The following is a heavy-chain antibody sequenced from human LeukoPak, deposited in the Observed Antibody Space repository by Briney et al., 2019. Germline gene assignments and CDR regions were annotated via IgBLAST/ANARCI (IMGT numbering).Heavy chain of an antibody. D-gene: IGHD1-26*01. V-gene: IGHV3-30*18. CDR2: ISYDGSDK. CDR3: SKDGGSYSWAAFDD. Sequence: GGSLRLSCAASGFTFSSYVMHWVRQAPGKGLEWVAVISYDGSDKYYSDSVKGRFTISRDNSKNTLYLQMNSLRAEDTAVYYCSKDGGSYSWAAFDDWGQGTLVTVSS. CDR1: GFTFSSYV. J-gene: IGHJ4*02.